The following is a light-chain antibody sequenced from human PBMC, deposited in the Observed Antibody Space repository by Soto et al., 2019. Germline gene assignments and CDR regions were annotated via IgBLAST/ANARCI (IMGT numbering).Light chain of an antibody. V-gene: IGLV2-14*01. J-gene: IGLJ1*01. CDR2: EVT. Sequence: QSALTQPASVSASPGQSIAISCSGTSSDVGAYDYVSCYQHHPGKAPKHIIYEVTFRPAGVSNCHSASKSCNTASRTISGLQAEDEADDYWSTYPRSSTYVFGTGTKLTVL. CDR3: STYPRSSTYV. CDR1: SSDVGAYDY.